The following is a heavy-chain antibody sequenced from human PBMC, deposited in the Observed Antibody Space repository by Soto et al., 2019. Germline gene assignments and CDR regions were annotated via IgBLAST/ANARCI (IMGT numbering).Heavy chain of an antibody. V-gene: IGHV1-18*01. CDR1: GYTFITYG. CDR2: ISTYNGNT. D-gene: IGHD3-22*01. CDR3: ARGPTDYYDNSANYFLAY. Sequence: ASVKVSCKASGYTFITYGVSWVRQAPGQGLDWLGWISTYNGNTRYAERLQGRVTMTTDTTTNTAYMELRNLRSDDTAVYYCARGPTDYYDNSANYFLAYWGQGTLVTVSS. J-gene: IGHJ4*02.